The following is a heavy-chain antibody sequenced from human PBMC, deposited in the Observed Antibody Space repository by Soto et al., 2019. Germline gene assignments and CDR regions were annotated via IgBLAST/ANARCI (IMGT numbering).Heavy chain of an antibody. J-gene: IGHJ4*02. V-gene: IGHV3-30-3*01. CDR2: ISYDGSNK. CDR3: ARAEYDSGSYPDC. D-gene: IGHD3-10*01. CDR1: GFTFSSYA. Sequence: QVQLVESGGGVVQPGRSLRLSCAASGFTFSSYAMLWVRQAPGKGLEWVAVISYDGSNKYYADSVKGRFTISRDNSKTWLFLQMNILRAEATAVYYCARAEYDSGSYPDCWGQGTLVTVSS.